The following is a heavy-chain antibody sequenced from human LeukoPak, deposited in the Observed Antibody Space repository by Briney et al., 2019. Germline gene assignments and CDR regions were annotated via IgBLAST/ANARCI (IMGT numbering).Heavy chain of an antibody. CDR3: AKGGGYEAQYYYYYLDV. CDR2: IYYSGRT. D-gene: IGHD5-12*01. Sequence: PSETLPLTCTVSGGSFSSSTYYWGWIRQPPGKGLEWIGTIYYSGRTYYNPSLKSRVTVSVDTSKNQFSLNLSSVTAADTAVYYCAKGGGYEAQYYYYYLDVWGKGTTVTISS. J-gene: IGHJ6*03. CDR1: GGSFSSSTYY. V-gene: IGHV4-39*01.